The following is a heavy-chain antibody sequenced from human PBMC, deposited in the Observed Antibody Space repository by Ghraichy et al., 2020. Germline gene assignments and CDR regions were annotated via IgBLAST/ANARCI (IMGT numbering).Heavy chain of an antibody. V-gene: IGHV3-23*01. CDR1: GFTFSSYA. J-gene: IGHJ5*02. CDR3: AKGSSGITMIVVKSRFDP. D-gene: IGHD3-22*01. Sequence: GGSLRLSCAASGFTFSSYAMSWVRQAPGKGLEWVSAISGSGGSTYYADSVKGRFTISRDNSKNTLYLQMNSLRAEDTAVYYCAKGSSGITMIVVKSRFDPWGQGTLVTVSS. CDR2: ISGSGGST.